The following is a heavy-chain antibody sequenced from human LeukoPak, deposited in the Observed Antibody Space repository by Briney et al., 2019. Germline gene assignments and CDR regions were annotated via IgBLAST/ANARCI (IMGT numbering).Heavy chain of an antibody. CDR2: ISSSSSTI. D-gene: IGHD1-7*01. V-gene: IGHV3-48*04. Sequence: PGGSLRLSCAASGFAVSSYSMNWVRQAPGKGLEWVSYISSSSSTIYYADSVKGRFTISRDNAKNSLYLQMNSLRAEDTAVYYCSSVIRELYYYYYYMDVWGKGTTVTVSS. CDR3: SSVIRELYYYYYYMDV. CDR1: GFAVSSYS. J-gene: IGHJ6*03.